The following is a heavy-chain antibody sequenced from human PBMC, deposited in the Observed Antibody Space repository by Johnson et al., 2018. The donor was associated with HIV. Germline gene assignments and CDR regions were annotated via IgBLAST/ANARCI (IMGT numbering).Heavy chain of an antibody. Sequence: VESGGGLVQPGRSLKLSCAASGFTFDDYAMHWVRQTPGKGLEWVSLINWEGDRTYYGDSVKCRFTISRDNSKNSLYLQMNSLRAEDTALYYCAKDIEWELQNDAFDILGQGTMVTVSS. D-gene: IGHD1-26*01. CDR3: AKDIEWELQNDAFDI. CDR1: GFTFDDYA. CDR2: INWEGDRT. V-gene: IGHV3-43D*03. J-gene: IGHJ3*02.